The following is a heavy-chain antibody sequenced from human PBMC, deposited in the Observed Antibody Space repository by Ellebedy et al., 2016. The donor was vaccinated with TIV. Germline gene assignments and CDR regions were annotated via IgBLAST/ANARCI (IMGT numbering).Heavy chain of an antibody. CDR3: ARLCGSNGYDGY. V-gene: IGHV4-38-2*02. J-gene: IGHJ4*02. CDR1: GYSIKSGYY. D-gene: IGHD5-12*01. Sequence: SETLSLTXTVSGYSIKSGYYWGWIRQPPGKGLEWIGSLHQGENPYYNPSLKSRVTISFGTSKNQFSLKFQSVTAADTAVYFCARLCGSNGYDGYWGQGTLVTVSS. CDR2: LHQGENP.